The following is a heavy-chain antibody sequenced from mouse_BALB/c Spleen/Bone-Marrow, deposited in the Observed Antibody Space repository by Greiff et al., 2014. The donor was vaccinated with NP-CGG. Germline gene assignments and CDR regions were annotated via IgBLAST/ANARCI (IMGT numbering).Heavy chain of an antibody. D-gene: IGHD4-1*01. CDR1: GYTFTSYW. J-gene: IGHJ3*01. CDR2: INPSTGYT. CDR3: ARRLNWDWFAY. V-gene: IGHV1-7*01. Sequence: VKLMESGAELAKPGASVKMSCKASGYTFTSYWMHWVKQRPGQVLEWIGYINPSTGYTDYNQKFKDKATLTADKSSSTAYMQLSSLTSEDSAVYYCARRLNWDWFAYWGQGTLVTVSA.